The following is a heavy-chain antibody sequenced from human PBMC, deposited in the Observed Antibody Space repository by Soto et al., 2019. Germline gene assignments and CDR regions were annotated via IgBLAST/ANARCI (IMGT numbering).Heavy chain of an antibody. CDR3: AKGGIAVAGKRGRGNYFDY. V-gene: IGHV3-23*01. Sequence: EVQLLESGGGLVQPGGSLRLSCAASGFTFSSYALSWVRQAPGKGLEWVSPSSGSGGSTYDAGSVKRRFTISRDSSKNTLYLQMNSLRAEDTAVYYCAKGGIAVAGKRGRGNYFDYWGQGTLVTVSS. CDR2: SSGSGGST. D-gene: IGHD6-19*01. CDR1: GFTFSSYA. J-gene: IGHJ4*02.